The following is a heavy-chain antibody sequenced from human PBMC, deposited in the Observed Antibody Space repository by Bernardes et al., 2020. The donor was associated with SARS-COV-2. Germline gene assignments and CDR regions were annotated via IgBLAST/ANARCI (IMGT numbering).Heavy chain of an antibody. CDR3: ARLGGVTNYYYYYGMDV. V-gene: IGHV2-5*01. J-gene: IGHJ6*02. D-gene: IGHD4-17*01. CDR1: GFSLSTSGVG. Sequence: SGPTLVKPTQTLTLTCTFSGFSLSTSGVGVGWIRQPPGKALEWLALIYWNDDKRYSPSLKSRLTITKDTSKNQVVLTMTNMDPVDTATYYCARLGGVTNYYYYYGMDVWGQGTTVTVSS. CDR2: IYWNDDK.